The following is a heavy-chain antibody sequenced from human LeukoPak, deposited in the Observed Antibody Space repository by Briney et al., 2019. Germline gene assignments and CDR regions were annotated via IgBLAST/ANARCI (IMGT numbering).Heavy chain of an antibody. Sequence: PGRSLRLSCAASGFTVITNDMTWVRQAPGKGLEWVSVLYSDGNTKYADSVQGRFTISRDNSKNTLYLEMNSLSPDDTAVYYCARGVEPLAANTLAYWGQGTLVTGSS. V-gene: IGHV3-53*01. CDR3: ARGVEPLAANTLAY. CDR1: GFTVITND. D-gene: IGHD1-14*01. CDR2: LYSDGNT. J-gene: IGHJ4*02.